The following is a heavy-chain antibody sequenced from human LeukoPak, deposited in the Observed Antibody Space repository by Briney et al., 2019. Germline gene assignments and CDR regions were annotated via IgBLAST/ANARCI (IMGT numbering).Heavy chain of an antibody. CDR1: GGSISNYY. V-gene: IGHV4-38-2*02. CDR3: ARAWIDFWSGYYTYFDY. CDR2: VYRSGST. J-gene: IGHJ4*02. Sequence: PSETLSLTCTVSGGSISNYYWSWIRQPPGEGLEWIGSVYRSGSTYYNPSLKSRVTISVDTSKNQISLKVRSVTAADTAVYYCARAWIDFWSGYYTYFDYWGQGTLVTVSS. D-gene: IGHD3-3*01.